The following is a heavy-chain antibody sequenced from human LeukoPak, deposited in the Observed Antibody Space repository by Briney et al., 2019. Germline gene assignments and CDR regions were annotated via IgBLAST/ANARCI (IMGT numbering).Heavy chain of an antibody. CDR2: IWNAGTNT. J-gene: IGHJ4*02. D-gene: IGHD3-16*01. CDR1: GFTFSSYA. Sequence: GGSLRLSCAASGFTFSSYAMSWVRQAPGKGLEWVALIWNAGTNTYYADSVKGRLTISRDNSKNTLYLQMNSLRAEDTAVYYCVGDTPPGGDYYLDYWGQGTLVIVSS. V-gene: IGHV3-33*08. CDR3: VGDTPPGGDYYLDY.